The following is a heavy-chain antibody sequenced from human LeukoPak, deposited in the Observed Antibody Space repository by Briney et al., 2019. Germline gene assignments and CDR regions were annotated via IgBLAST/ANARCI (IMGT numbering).Heavy chain of an antibody. D-gene: IGHD2/OR15-2a*01. CDR2: IHYSGST. CDR1: GGSISSYY. Sequence: PSETLSLTCTVSGGSISSYYWSWIRQPPGKGLEWIGYIHYSGSTNYNPSLKSRVTISADTSKNQFSLKLSSVTAADTAVYYCARVSTMQAFDIWGQGTMVTVSS. V-gene: IGHV4-59*01. CDR3: ARVSTMQAFDI. J-gene: IGHJ3*02.